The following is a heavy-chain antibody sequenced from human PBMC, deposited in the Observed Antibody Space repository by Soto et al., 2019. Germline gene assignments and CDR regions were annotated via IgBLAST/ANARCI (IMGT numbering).Heavy chain of an antibody. CDR3: ARQSGGYYYYGMDV. Sequence: PSETLSLTCAVSGGSISSGGYSWSWIRQPPGKGLEWIGYIYYSGSTYYNPSLRSRVTISVDTSKNQFSLKLSSVTAADSAIYYCARQSGGYYYYGMDVWGQGATVTVSS. CDR2: IYYSGST. V-gene: IGHV4-30-2*05. D-gene: IGHD1-26*01. J-gene: IGHJ6*02. CDR1: GGSISSGGYS.